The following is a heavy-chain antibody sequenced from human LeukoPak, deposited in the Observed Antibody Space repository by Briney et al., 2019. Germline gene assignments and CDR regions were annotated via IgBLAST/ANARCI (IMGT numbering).Heavy chain of an antibody. CDR1: GFTFSSYG. CDR3: AKGYGSEHSYYYYYMDV. V-gene: IGHV3-30*02. Sequence: GGSLRLSCAASGFTFSSYGMHWVRQAPGKGLEWVAFIRYDGSTKYYADSVKGRFTISRDNSKNTLYLQMSSLRAEETAVYYCAKGYGSEHSYYYYYMDVWGRGTTVTISS. CDR2: IRYDGSTK. J-gene: IGHJ6*03. D-gene: IGHD3-10*01.